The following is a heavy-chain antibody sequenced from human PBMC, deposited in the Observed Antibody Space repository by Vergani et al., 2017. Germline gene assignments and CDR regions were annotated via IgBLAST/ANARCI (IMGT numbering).Heavy chain of an antibody. V-gene: IGHV1-69*04. Sequence: QVQLVQSGAEVKKPGSSVKVSCKASGGTFSSYATSWVRQAPGQGLEWMGRIIRILGIANYAQKFQGRVTITADKSTSTAYMELNSLRSEDTAVYYCASLVVPAASVKGPFDYWGQGTQVTVSS. CDR1: GGTFSSYA. J-gene: IGHJ4*02. CDR2: IIRILGIA. D-gene: IGHD2-2*01. CDR3: ASLVVPAASVKGPFDY.